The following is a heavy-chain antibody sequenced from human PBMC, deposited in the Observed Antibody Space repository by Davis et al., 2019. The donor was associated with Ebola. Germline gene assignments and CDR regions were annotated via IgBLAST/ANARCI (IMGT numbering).Heavy chain of an antibody. Sequence: AASVKVSCKASGYTFTSYGISWVRQAPGQGLEWMGWISAYNGNTKYSQKFQGRVTITRDTSASTAYMELSSLRSEDTAVYYCARAAFNWGSALFDYWGQGTLVTVSS. CDR1: GYTFTSYG. V-gene: IGHV1-18*01. D-gene: IGHD7-27*01. J-gene: IGHJ4*02. CDR3: ARAAFNWGSALFDY. CDR2: ISAYNGNT.